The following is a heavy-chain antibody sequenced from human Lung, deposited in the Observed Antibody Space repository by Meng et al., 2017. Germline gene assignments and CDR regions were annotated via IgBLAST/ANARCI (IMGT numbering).Heavy chain of an antibody. CDR1: GGSITSRTW. CDR3: ARFDISSSGRGDY. V-gene: IGHV4-4*02. Sequence: VQRQARGPGRVKPSGTLSLTCLVSGGSITSRTWWSWVRQTPGKGLEWFGEIFHSGSTNYNPPLENRVTISVDKSKNQFSLKVYSVTAADTATYYCARFDISSSGRGDYWGQGILVTVSS. CDR2: IFHSGST. J-gene: IGHJ4*02. D-gene: IGHD1-26*01.